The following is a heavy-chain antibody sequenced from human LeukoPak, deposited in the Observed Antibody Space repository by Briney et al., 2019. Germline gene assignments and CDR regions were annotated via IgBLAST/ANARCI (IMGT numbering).Heavy chain of an antibody. Sequence: SETLSLTCTVSGGSISSSSYYWGWIRQPPGKGLEWIGSIYYSGSTYYNPSLKSRVTISVDTSKNQFSLKLSSVTAADTAVYYCARGLGVTDIYYYWGQGTLVTVSS. D-gene: IGHD2-21*02. J-gene: IGHJ4*02. CDR3: ARGLGVTDIYYY. CDR2: IYYSGST. CDR1: GGSISSSSYY. V-gene: IGHV4-39*01.